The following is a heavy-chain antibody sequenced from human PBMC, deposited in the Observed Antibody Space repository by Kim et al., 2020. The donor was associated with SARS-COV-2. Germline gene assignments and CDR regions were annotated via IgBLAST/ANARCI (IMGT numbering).Heavy chain of an antibody. D-gene: IGHD3-10*01. CDR3: ARETGTMVRGGYFDY. J-gene: IGHJ4*02. Sequence: PSPKRRVTKSDDTYKNQFSLKLSSVTAADTAVYYCARETGTMVRGGYFDYWGQGTLVTVSS. V-gene: IGHV4-34*01.